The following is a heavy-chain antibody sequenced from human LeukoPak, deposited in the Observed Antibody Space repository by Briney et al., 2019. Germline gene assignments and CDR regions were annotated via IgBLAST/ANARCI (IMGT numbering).Heavy chain of an antibody. Sequence: GASGKVSCKASGGSFIIYAISWVRQAPGQGLEWMGGIIPIFGTANYAQKFQGRVTITTDESTSTAYMELSSLRSEDTAVYYCAGGYYYYYYMDVWGKGTTVTVSS. CDR2: IIPIFGTA. CDR3: AGGYYYYYYMDV. CDR1: GGSFIIYA. V-gene: IGHV1-69*05. J-gene: IGHJ6*03.